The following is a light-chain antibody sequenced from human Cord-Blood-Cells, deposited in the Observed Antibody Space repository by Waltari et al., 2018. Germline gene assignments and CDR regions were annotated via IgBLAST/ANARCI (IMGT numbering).Light chain of an antibody. CDR2: GAS. V-gene: IGKV3-11*01. CDR3: QQRNKSPWT. CDR1: QSVSSY. Sequence: EIVSTQPPATLSLSPGERATLSCRASQSVSSYLAWYQQKPGQAPSLLIYGASNMASGFPARFSGSGSGTDFTLTISSREREDFAVYYCQQRNKSPWTFGQGTKVEI. J-gene: IGKJ1*01.